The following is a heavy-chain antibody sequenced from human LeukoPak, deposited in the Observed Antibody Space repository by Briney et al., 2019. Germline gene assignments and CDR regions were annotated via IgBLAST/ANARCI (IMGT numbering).Heavy chain of an antibody. V-gene: IGHV4-59*12. Sequence: PSETLSLTCTVSGGSISSYYWSWIRQPPGKGLEWIGYIYYSGSTNYNPSLKSRVTMSLDASRNQFSLKVTTVTAADTAVYYCARKDGDYWGQGTLVTVSS. J-gene: IGHJ4*02. CDR3: ARKDGDY. CDR2: IYYSGST. CDR1: GGSISSYY.